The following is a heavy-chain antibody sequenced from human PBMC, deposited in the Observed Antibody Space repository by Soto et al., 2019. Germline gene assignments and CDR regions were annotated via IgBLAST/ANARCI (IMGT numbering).Heavy chain of an antibody. J-gene: IGHJ6*04. V-gene: IGHV4-31*03. D-gene: IGHD1-20*01. CDR2: ISYSGST. CDR3: ARAKITPGYYYSGMDV. Sequence: LSLTCTVSGGSISSGGCYWNWIRQHPGKALEWIGYISYSGSTYYNPSLKSRITISVDTSKNQFSLKLSSVTAADTAVYYCARAKITPGYYYSGMDVWGKGTRVTVSS. CDR1: GGSISSGGCY.